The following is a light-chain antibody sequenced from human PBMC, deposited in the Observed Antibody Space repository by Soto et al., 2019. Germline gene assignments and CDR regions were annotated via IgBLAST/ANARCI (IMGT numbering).Light chain of an antibody. CDR1: SSDVGGYNY. CDR3: SSYTRSGTYV. V-gene: IGLV2-14*01. J-gene: IGLJ1*01. Sequence: QSVLTQPASVSGSPGQSIAISCTGTSSDVGGYNYVSWYQQHPGKAPKLMIYDVSNRPSGVSNRFSGSKSGNTASLTISGLQAEDEAGYYCSSYTRSGTYVFGSGTKVTVL. CDR2: DVS.